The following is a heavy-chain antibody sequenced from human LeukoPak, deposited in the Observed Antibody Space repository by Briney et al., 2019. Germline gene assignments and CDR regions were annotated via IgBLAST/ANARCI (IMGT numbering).Heavy chain of an antibody. D-gene: IGHD2-8*01. CDR2: IYSNGNT. V-gene: IGHV4-59*01. Sequence: PSETLSLTCNVSGGSIRSYYWNWIRQSPGKGLEWIEFIYSNGNTNYNPSLNSRVTIPVDMSKQQLSLKLTSVTAADTAVYFCARDIFPGIMVGAFDIWGQGTMVTVST. J-gene: IGHJ3*02. CDR1: GGSIRSYY. CDR3: ARDIFPGIMVGAFDI.